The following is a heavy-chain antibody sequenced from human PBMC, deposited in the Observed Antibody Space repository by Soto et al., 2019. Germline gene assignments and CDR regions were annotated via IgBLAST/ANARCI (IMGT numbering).Heavy chain of an antibody. CDR3: ARDGIAARPWNWFDP. J-gene: IGHJ5*02. CDR2: INPNSGGT. Sequence: ASVKVSCKASGYTFTGYYRHWVRQAPGQGLEWMGWINPNSGGTNYAQKFQGWVTMTRDTSISTAYMELSRLRSDDTAVYYCARDGIAARPWNWFDPWGQGTLVTVSS. D-gene: IGHD6-6*01. V-gene: IGHV1-2*04. CDR1: GYTFTGYY.